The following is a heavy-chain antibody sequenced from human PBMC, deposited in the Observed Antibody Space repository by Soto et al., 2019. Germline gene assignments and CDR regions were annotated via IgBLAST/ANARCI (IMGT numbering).Heavy chain of an antibody. CDR3: AIGTTNYYYGIDV. Sequence: SETLSLTCTVSGGSISSSSYYWGWIRQPPGKGLEWIGSIYYSGSTYYNPSLKSRVTISVDTSKNQFSLKLSSVTAADTAVYYCAIGTTNYYYGIDVWGQGTTVTVSS. V-gene: IGHV4-39*01. CDR1: GGSISSSSYY. CDR2: IYYSGST. D-gene: IGHD4-4*01. J-gene: IGHJ6*02.